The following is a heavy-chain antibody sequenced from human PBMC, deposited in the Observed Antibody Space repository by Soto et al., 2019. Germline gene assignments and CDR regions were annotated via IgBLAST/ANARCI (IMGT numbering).Heavy chain of an antibody. CDR3: ARGRGIYDFWSGPTPQNAFEI. Sequence: QVQLVQSGAEVKKPGTSVKVSCKASGYTFTSYGLSWVRQAPGQGLEWMGWISAYNGNTNYAQKLQGRVTMTTDTSTSTAYMELRSLRSDDTAVYYCARGRGIYDFWSGPTPQNAFEIWGQGTMVTVSS. D-gene: IGHD3-3*01. J-gene: IGHJ3*02. CDR2: ISAYNGNT. V-gene: IGHV1-18*04. CDR1: GYTFTSYG.